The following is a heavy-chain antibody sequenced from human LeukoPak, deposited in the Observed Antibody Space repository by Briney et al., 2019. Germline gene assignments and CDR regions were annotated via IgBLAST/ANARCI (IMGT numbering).Heavy chain of an antibody. CDR2: MYTSGYI. CDR3: AREDGVVTPDY. CDR1: GGSISSYY. D-gene: IGHD4-23*01. Sequence: SETLSLTCTVSGGSISSYYRCWIRQPAGKGLEYIGRMYTSGYINYNPSLKSRVTMSIDTSKNQISLKLSSVTAAVTAVYYCAREDGVVTPDYWGQGTLVTVSS. V-gene: IGHV4-4*07. J-gene: IGHJ4*02.